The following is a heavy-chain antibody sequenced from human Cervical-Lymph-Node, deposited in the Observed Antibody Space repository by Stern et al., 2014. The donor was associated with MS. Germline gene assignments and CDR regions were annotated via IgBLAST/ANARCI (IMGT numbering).Heavy chain of an antibody. CDR1: GGTFSKFP. D-gene: IGHD4-23*01. Sequence: QVQLVQSGAEVTKPGSSVKVSCKASGGTFSKFPSSWVRQAPGQGLEWMGGIFPVFGTPTSARELRGGVTIPADVPTSTVSMELSGLRSDDPAVYSCALSPKPSDRWSSLGNALWGQGPLVPVSS. CDR2: IFPVFGTP. CDR3: ALSPKPSDRWSSLGNAL. V-gene: IGHV1-69*01. J-gene: IGHJ4*02.